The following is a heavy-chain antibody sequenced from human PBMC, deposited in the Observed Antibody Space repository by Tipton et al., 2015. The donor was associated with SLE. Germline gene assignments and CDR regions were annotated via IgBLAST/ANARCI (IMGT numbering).Heavy chain of an antibody. Sequence: TLSLTCAVYGGSFSGYYWTWIRQPPGKGLEWIGEINHSGSTNYNPSLKSRVTISVDTSKNQFSLKLSSVTAADTAVYYCASIRITMIVVVTSDAFDIWGQGTMVTVSS. CDR2: INHSGST. CDR1: GGSFSGYY. D-gene: IGHD3-22*01. CDR3: ASIRITMIVVVTSDAFDI. V-gene: IGHV4-34*01. J-gene: IGHJ3*02.